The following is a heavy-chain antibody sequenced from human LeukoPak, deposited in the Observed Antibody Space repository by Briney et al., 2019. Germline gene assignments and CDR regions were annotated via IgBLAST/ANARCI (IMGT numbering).Heavy chain of an antibody. CDR2: IYYNGNT. CDR3: ARGDRVDSSSWYNWFDP. D-gene: IGHD6-13*01. CDR1: GFTFSSYE. J-gene: IGHJ5*02. V-gene: IGHV4-59*01. Sequence: GSLRLSCAASGFTFSSYEMNWVRQAPGKGLEWIGYIYYNGNTNYNPSLKSRVTISVDTSKNQFSLKLSSVTAADTAVYYCARGDRVDSSSWYNWFDPWGQGTLVTVSS.